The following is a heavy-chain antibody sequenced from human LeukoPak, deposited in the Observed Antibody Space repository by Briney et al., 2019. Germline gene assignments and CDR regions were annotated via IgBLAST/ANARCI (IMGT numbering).Heavy chain of an antibody. CDR1: GYRFTSYY. J-gene: IGHJ5*02. V-gene: IGHV1-46*01. CDR2: INPNGGGT. D-gene: IGHD3-3*02. Sequence: ASVKIFCKASGYRFTSYYVNWVRQAPGQGLEWMGIINPNGGGTTYTGKFQGRVTMTRDTSTSTVYMEPSSLRPDDTAVYYCARDPISSNWPRGHFFDPWGQGTLVTVSS. CDR3: ARDPISSNWPRGHFFDP.